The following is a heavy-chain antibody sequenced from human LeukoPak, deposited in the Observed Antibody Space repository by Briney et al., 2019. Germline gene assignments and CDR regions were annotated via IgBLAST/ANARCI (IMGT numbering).Heavy chain of an antibody. Sequence: ASVTVSSKASGYTFTSYGISWVRQAPGQGLEWMGWISAYNGNTNYAQKLQGRVTMTTDTSTSTAYMELRSLRSDDTAVYYCARDPCSGGSCYGTRAFDYWGQGTLVTVSS. CDR3: ARDPCSGGSCYGTRAFDY. CDR2: ISAYNGNT. D-gene: IGHD2-15*01. CDR1: GYTFTSYG. J-gene: IGHJ4*02. V-gene: IGHV1-18*04.